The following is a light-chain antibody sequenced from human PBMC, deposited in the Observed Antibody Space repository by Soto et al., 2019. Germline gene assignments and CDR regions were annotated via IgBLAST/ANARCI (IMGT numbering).Light chain of an antibody. Sequence: DIQMTQSPSTLSASVGDRVTITCRASQSISSWLAWYQQKPGKAPKLLIYDASSLENGVPSRFSGSGYGTEFTRTISSLQPDDFATYYCEQDNSYSGTFGQGTKGESK. V-gene: IGKV1-5*01. CDR1: QSISSW. CDR3: EQDNSYSGT. CDR2: DAS. J-gene: IGKJ1*01.